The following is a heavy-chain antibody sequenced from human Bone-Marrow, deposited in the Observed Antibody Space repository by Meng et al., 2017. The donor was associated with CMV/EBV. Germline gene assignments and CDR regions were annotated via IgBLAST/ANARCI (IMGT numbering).Heavy chain of an antibody. J-gene: IGHJ6*02. CDR2: IYYSGST. V-gene: IGHV4-61*01. D-gene: IGHD2-2*02. CDR3: ARDLIVVVPAAIPRYYYYGMDV. CDR1: DGSVSSGSYY. Sequence: SETLSLTCTVSDGSVSSGSYYWSWIRQPPGKGLEWIGYIYYSGSTNYNPSLKSRVTISVDTSKNQFSLKLSSVTAADTAVYYCARDLIVVVPAAIPRYYYYGMDVWGQGNTVNFAS.